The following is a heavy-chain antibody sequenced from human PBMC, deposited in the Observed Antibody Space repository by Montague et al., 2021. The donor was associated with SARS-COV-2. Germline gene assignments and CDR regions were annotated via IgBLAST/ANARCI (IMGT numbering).Heavy chain of an antibody. J-gene: IGHJ4*02. V-gene: IGHV4-61*01. CDR1: AGSVNSGTYY. D-gene: IGHD6-19*01. Sequence: SETLSLTCSVSAGSVNSGTYYWNWIRQPPGKGLEWIGYVYYNGDIKHNPSLKSRVSLSLDTSMNQFSLQLNSLTAADTAVYYCARGASLAGRFDYWDRGILITVSS. CDR3: ARGASLAGRFDY. CDR2: VYYNGDI.